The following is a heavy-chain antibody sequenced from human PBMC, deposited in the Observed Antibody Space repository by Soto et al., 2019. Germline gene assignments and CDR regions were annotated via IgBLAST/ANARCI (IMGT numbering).Heavy chain of an antibody. V-gene: IGHV1-18*01. CDR1: GYTFTSYG. Sequence: ASVKVSCKASGYTFTSYGISWVRQAPGQGHEWMGWISAYNGNTNYAQKLQGRVTMTTDTSTSTAYMELRSLRSDDTAVYYCARGGDCSSTSCYPQNWFDPWGQGTLVTV. CDR2: ISAYNGNT. CDR3: ARGGDCSSTSCYPQNWFDP. J-gene: IGHJ5*02. D-gene: IGHD2-2*01.